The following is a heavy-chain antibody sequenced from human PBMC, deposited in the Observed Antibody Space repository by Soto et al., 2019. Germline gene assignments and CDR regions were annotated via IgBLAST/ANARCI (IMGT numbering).Heavy chain of an antibody. CDR3: ARDKGGYGDFDY. Sequence: TLSLTCTVSGGSLSSGCYYWSWIRQHPGKGLEWIWYIYYSGTTYYNPSLKSRVTISLDTSKNQFSLKLSSVTSSDTAVYYCARDKGGYGDFDYWGQGTLGTVSS. CDR1: GGSLSSGCYY. V-gene: IGHV4-31*03. D-gene: IGHD4-17*01. J-gene: IGHJ4*02. CDR2: IYYSGTT.